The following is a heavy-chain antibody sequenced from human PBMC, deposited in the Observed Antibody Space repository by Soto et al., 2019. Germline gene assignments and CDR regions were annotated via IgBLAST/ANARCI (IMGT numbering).Heavy chain of an antibody. CDR1: GSSVSGDFY. CDR3: VAYRASRNWFGR. D-gene: IGHD3-16*02. V-gene: IGHV4-38-2*01. J-gene: IGHJ5*02. CDR2: VYPSGNT. Sequence: ETLSLTCAVSGSSVSGDFYWAWIRQPPVKGLELIGSVYPSGNTYYLPSLRGRISLSIDTSKNQISLTLTSVTAADTALFYCVAYRASRNWFGRWGQGTLVTVSS.